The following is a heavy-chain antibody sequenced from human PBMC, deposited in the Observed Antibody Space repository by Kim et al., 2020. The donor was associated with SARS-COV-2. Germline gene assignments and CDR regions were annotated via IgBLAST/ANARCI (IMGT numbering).Heavy chain of an antibody. J-gene: IGHJ4*02. D-gene: IGHD3-22*01. CDR3: AKENYYDSSGHPDYFDY. Sequence: VKGRFTISRDNSKNTLYLQMNSLRAEDTAVYYCAKENYYDSSGHPDYFDYWGQGTLVTVSS. V-gene: IGHV3-33*06.